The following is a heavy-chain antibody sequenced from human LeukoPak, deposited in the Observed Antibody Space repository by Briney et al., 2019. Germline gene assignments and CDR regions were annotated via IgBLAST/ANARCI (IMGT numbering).Heavy chain of an antibody. CDR1: GGSISSGSYY. CDR3: ARGGMVITISAYFDY. Sequence: SQTLSLTCTVSGGSISSGSYYWSWIRQPAGKGLEWIGRIYTSGSTNYNPSLKSRVTISVDTSKNQFSLKLSSVTAADTAVYYCARGGMVITISAYFDYWGQGTLVTVSS. D-gene: IGHD3-22*01. J-gene: IGHJ4*02. CDR2: IYTSGST. V-gene: IGHV4-61*02.